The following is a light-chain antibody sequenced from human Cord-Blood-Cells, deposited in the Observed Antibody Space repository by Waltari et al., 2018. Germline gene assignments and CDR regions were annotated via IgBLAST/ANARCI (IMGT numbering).Light chain of an antibody. CDR2: LGS. V-gene: IGKV2-28*01. Sequence: DIVMTQSPLSLPVTPGEPASISCRSSQSLLHSNGYNYLDWYLQKPGQSPQLLIYLGSNRASGVPDRFSDSGSGTDFRLNISRVEAEDVGVYYCMQARQTPYFFGQGTKLEIK. CDR3: MQARQTPYF. CDR1: QSLLHSNGYNY. J-gene: IGKJ2*01.